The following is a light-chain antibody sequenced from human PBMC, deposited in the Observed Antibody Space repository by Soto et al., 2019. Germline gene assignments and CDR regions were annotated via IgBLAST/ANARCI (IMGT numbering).Light chain of an antibody. Sequence: EIVMTQSPATLSVSPGERATLSCRASQSVSSNLAWYQQKPGQTPKLLIYVASTRATGIPARFSGSGSGTEYTLTISSLQSEDFAVYYGQQYNVFPLSFGGGTKVEFK. J-gene: IGKJ4*01. CDR2: VAS. CDR3: QQYNVFPLS. V-gene: IGKV3-15*01. CDR1: QSVSSN.